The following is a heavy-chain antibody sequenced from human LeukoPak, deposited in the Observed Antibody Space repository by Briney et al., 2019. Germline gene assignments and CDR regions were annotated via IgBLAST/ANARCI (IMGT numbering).Heavy chain of an antibody. Sequence: PGGSLRLSCAASGFTFSNYWMYWVRQAPGKGLEWVANIKQDGSEKFYVDSVKGRFTISRDNAKSSLYLQMNSLRDEDTAVYYCARGPYDVWGQGAMVAVS. CDR3: ARGPYDV. V-gene: IGHV3-7*01. CDR2: IKQDGSEK. CDR1: GFTFSNYW. J-gene: IGHJ3*01.